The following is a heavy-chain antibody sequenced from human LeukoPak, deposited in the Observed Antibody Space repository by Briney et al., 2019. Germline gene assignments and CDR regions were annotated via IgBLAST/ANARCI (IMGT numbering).Heavy chain of an antibody. CDR3: AMKRSAEKFRRRLQNGHGAPPARLDHAFDI. V-gene: IGHV4-39*07. J-gene: IGHJ3*02. D-gene: IGHD5-24*01. Sequence: SETLSLTCTVSGGSISSSSYYWGWIRQPPGKGLEWIGSIYYSGSTYYNPSLKSRVTISVDTSKNQFSLKMSSVTAADTAVYYCAMKRSAEKFRRRLQNGHGAPPARLDHAFDIWGQGAMVTVSS. CDR1: GGSISSSSYY. CDR2: IYYSGST.